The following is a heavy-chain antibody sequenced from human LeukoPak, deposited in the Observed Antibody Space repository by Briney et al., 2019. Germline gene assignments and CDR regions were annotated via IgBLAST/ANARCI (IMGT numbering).Heavy chain of an antibody. CDR1: GGSISSSSYY. D-gene: IGHD2/OR15-2a*01. CDR2: IYYSGST. J-gene: IGHJ6*03. CDR3: ARVATESYYYYYMDV. V-gene: IGHV4-39*07. Sequence: SETLSLTCTVSGGSISSSSYYWGWIRQPPGKGLEWIGSIYYSGSTYYNPSLKSRVTISVDTPKNQFSLKLSSVTAADTAAYYCARVATESYYYYYMDVWGKGTTVTVSS.